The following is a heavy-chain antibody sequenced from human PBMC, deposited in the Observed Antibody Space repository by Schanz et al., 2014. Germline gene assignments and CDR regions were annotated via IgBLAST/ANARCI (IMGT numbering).Heavy chain of an antibody. CDR1: GYTFTEYT. V-gene: IGHV1-3*01. D-gene: IGHD6-19*01. CDR2: INSANGNT. J-gene: IGHJ4*02. Sequence: QVQLVQSGPEVEKPGASVKVSCKTSGYTFTEYTMYWLRQAPGQRLEWMGWINSANGNTKYSHRFQGRVTITRDTSATTAYMELSSLRSEDTAVYYCARGGYSSGWYDRDIAHCDYWGQGTLVTVSS. CDR3: ARGGYSSGWYDRDIAHCDY.